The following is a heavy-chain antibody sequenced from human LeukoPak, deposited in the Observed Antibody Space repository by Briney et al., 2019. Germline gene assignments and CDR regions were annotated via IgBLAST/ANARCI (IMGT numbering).Heavy chain of an antibody. V-gene: IGHV1-2*02. D-gene: IGHD4-23*01. CDR3: ARANYGGNLGDY. CDR2: INPNSGGT. J-gene: IGHJ4*02. CDR1: GYTFTGYY. Sequence: GASVKVSCKASGYTFTGYYMHWVRQAPGQGLEWMGWINPNSGGTNYAQKFQGRVTMTRDTSISTAYMELSRLRSDDTAAYYCARANYGGNLGDYWGQGTLVTVSS.